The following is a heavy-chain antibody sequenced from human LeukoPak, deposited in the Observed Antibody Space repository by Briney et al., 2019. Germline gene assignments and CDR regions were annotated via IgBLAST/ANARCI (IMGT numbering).Heavy chain of an antibody. J-gene: IGHJ3*02. CDR3: ASFYSSSWYGAFDI. CDR2: IYYRGST. Sequence: SETLSLTCTVSGGSISSSSYYWGWIRQPPGKGLEWIGSIYYRGSTYYNPSLKSRVTISVDTSKNQFSLKLSSVTAADTAVYYCASFYSSSWYGAFDIWGQRTMVTVSS. V-gene: IGHV4-39*01. CDR1: GGSISSSSYY. D-gene: IGHD6-13*01.